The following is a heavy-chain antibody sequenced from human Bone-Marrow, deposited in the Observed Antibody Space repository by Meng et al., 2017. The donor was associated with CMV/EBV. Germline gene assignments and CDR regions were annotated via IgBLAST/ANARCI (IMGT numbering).Heavy chain of an antibody. J-gene: IGHJ4*02. CDR1: GYTFTGYY. CDR3: ARPRVAGTAHFDS. D-gene: IGHD6-19*01. CDR2: VNPNSGGT. Sequence: ASVKVSCKASGYTFTGYYIHWVRQAPRQGLEWMGWVNPNSGGTNYAQKFQGRVTMTRDTPISTAYMELNRLTSDDTAVYYCARPRVAGTAHFDSWGQGTLVTVSS. V-gene: IGHV1-2*02.